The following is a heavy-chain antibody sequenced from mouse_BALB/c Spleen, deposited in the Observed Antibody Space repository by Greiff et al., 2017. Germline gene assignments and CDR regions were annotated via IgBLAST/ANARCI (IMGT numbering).Heavy chain of an antibody. V-gene: IGHV1-4*01. D-gene: IGHD2-1*01. CDR2: INPSSGYT. Sequence: QVQLQQSGAELARPGASVKMSCKASGYTFTSYTMHWVKQRPGQGLEWIGYINPSSGYTNYNQKFKDKATLTADKSSSTAYMQLSSLTSEDSAVYYCARRRNYGNYYYAMDYWGQGTSVTVSS. CDR3: ARRRNYGNYYYAMDY. J-gene: IGHJ4*01. CDR1: GYTFTSYT.